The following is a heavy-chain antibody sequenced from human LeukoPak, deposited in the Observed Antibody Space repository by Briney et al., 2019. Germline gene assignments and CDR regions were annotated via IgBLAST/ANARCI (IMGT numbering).Heavy chain of an antibody. J-gene: IGHJ4*02. CDR3: ARRLTAEV. V-gene: IGHV5-51*01. CDR1: GYIFTNYW. Sequence: GESLKISCKASGYIFTNYWIGWVRQLPGEGLEWMGIIYPGDSDTRYSPSFQGQVTISADNSINTAYLQWRSLKASDTAIYYCARRLTAEVWGQGTLVTVSS. CDR2: IYPGDSDT. D-gene: IGHD7-27*01.